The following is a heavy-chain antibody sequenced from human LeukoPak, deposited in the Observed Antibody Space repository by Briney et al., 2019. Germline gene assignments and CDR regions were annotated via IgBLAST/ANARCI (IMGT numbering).Heavy chain of an antibody. D-gene: IGHD3-22*01. Sequence: QPGGSRRLSCAASGFTFSSYLMHWGRQAPGKGLVWVSRIKSDGSSTAYADSVKGRFTTSRDNDKNTLYLQMNSLRVEDTAVYYCARVYYDSSAYYYFDYWGQGTLVTVSS. V-gene: IGHV3-74*01. CDR1: GFTFSSYL. CDR3: ARVYYDSSAYYYFDY. J-gene: IGHJ4*02. CDR2: IKSDGSST.